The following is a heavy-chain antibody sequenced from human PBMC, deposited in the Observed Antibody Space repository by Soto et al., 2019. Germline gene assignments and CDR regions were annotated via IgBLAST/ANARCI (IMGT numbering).Heavy chain of an antibody. Sequence: GASVKVSCKAFGGTFSSYAISWVRQAPGQGLEWMGGIIPIFGTANYAQKFQGRVTITADESTSTAYMELSSLRSEDTAVYYCALTAGYSGYLTVRDRAGSFDYWGQGTLVTVSS. CDR3: ALTAGYSGYLTVRDRAGSFDY. D-gene: IGHD5-12*01. CDR1: GGTFSSYA. CDR2: IIPIFGTA. J-gene: IGHJ4*02. V-gene: IGHV1-69*13.